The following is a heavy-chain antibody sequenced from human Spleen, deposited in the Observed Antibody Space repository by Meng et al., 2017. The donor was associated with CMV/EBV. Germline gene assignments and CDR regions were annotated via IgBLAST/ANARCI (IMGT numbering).Heavy chain of an antibody. D-gene: IGHD6-13*01. Sequence: ASVKVSCKASGYIFTNYGITWVRQAPGQGLERMGWISTYNGNTNYAQNLQDRVTMTTDTSTSTAYMELRSLRSDDTAVYYCARERAAVGRPRALDYWGQGTLVTVSS. V-gene: IGHV1-18*01. CDR2: ISTYNGNT. CDR1: GYIFTNYG. J-gene: IGHJ4*02. CDR3: ARERAAVGRPRALDY.